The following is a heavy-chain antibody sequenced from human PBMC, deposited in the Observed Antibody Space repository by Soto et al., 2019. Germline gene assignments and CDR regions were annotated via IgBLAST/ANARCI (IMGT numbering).Heavy chain of an antibody. Sequence: QVQLVQSGAEVKKPWSSVKVSCTASGVTFSSYAISWVRQAPGQGLEWMGGIIPIFGTANYAQKFQGRVTITADESTSTAYMELSSLRSEDTAVYYCARSEPGMDVWGQGTTVTVSS. J-gene: IGHJ6*02. D-gene: IGHD6-19*01. CDR2: IIPIFGTA. V-gene: IGHV1-69*12. CDR1: GVTFSSYA. CDR3: ARSEPGMDV.